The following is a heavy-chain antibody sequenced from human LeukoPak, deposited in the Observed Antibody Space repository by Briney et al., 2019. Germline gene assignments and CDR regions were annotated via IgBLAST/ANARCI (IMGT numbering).Heavy chain of an antibody. CDR3: VRLGSTSPGNWYKLFDQ. CDR1: GDSINSNNYY. J-gene: IGHJ4*02. D-gene: IGHD2-2*01. V-gene: IGHV3-7*03. Sequence: ETLSLTCSVSGDSINSNNYYWGWIRQPPGKGLEWVANIKQDETEKFYLGSVKGRFTISRDNAKNSLYLQMNSLRVEDTALYYCVRLGSTSPGNWYKLFDQWGQGTLVTVSS. CDR2: IKQDETEK.